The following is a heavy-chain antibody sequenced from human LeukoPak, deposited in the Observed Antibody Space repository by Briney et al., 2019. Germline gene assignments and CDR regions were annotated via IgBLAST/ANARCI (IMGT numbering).Heavy chain of an antibody. CDR2: IYYSGST. D-gene: IGHD1-26*01. V-gene: IGHV4-39*01. Sequence: SETLSLTCTVSVGSISSSSYYWGCIRQPPEKALERIGSIYYSGSTSYNPSLKRRVSISVYSTKNQLYTKPSSVNAAHSVVFYCAIAGGKAWELLAFDIWGQGTMFTVSS. J-gene: IGHJ3*02. CDR1: VGSISSSSYY. CDR3: AIAGGKAWELLAFDI.